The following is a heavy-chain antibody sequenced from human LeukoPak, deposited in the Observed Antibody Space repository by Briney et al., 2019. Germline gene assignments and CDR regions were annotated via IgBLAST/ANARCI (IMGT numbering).Heavy chain of an antibody. Sequence: SETLSLTCTVSGGSISSSYWWSWLRQAPGKGLEWIGYIYYSGSTNCNPSLKSRATISLDTSKNQFSLQLSSVTAADTAIYYCARGFQAVGNFDYWGQGTLVTVSS. CDR1: GGSISSSY. J-gene: IGHJ4*02. CDR3: ARGFQAVGNFDY. V-gene: IGHV4-59*01. CDR2: IYYSGST. D-gene: IGHD6-13*01.